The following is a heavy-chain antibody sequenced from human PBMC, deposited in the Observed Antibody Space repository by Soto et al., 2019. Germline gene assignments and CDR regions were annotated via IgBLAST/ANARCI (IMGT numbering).Heavy chain of an antibody. V-gene: IGHV1-2*02. CDR1: GYNFIYY. CDR2: INPSNGGT. CDR3: ARRGSLFEY. D-gene: IGHD6-13*01. Sequence: QVQLVQSGAEVKKPGASVKVSCRTSGYNFIYYMNWVRQAPGQGLEWLGWINPSNGGTNYAPKFQGRVSMTRDTSIRTVDLELSSRRSEDAAVYYFARRGSLFEYWGQGTLGTVSA. J-gene: IGHJ4*02.